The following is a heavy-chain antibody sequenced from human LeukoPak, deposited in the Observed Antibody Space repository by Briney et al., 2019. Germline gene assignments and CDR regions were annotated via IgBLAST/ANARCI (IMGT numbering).Heavy chain of an antibody. CDR1: GFTVSSNY. CDR3: ASTYCSSTSCYPY. J-gene: IGHJ4*02. V-gene: IGHV3-53*01. D-gene: IGHD2-2*01. Sequence: GGSLRLSCAASGFTVSSNYMSCVPEAPGKGLEWVSVIYSGGSTYYADCVKSRFTISRDNSKNTLYLQMNSLRAEDTAVYYCASTYCSSTSCYPYWGQGTLVTVSS. CDR2: IYSGGST.